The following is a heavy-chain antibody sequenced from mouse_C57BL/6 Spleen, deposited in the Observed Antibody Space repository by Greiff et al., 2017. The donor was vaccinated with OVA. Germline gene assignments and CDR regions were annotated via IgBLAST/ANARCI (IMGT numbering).Heavy chain of an antibody. Sequence: QVQLQQSGAELVKPGASVKMSCKASGYTFTSYWITWVKQRPGQGLEWIGDIYPGSGSTNYNEKFKSKATLTVDTSSSTAYMQLSSLTSEDSAVYYCARGGDGYSYAMDYWGQGTSVTVSS. CDR2: IYPGSGST. V-gene: IGHV1-55*01. D-gene: IGHD2-3*01. J-gene: IGHJ4*01. CDR1: GYTFTSYW. CDR3: ARGGDGYSYAMDY.